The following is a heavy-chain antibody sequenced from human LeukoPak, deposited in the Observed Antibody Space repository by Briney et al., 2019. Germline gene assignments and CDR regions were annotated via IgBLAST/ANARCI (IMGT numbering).Heavy chain of an antibody. Sequence: PGGSLRLSCAASGFTFSDYYMSWIRQAPGKGLEWVSYISSSGSTIYYADSVKGRFTISRDNAKNSLYLQKNSLRAEDTAVYYCARSLYYYDSSGSDYWGQGTLVTVSS. CDR3: ARSLYYYDSSGSDY. V-gene: IGHV3-11*04. CDR1: GFTFSDYY. J-gene: IGHJ4*02. D-gene: IGHD3-22*01. CDR2: ISSSGSTI.